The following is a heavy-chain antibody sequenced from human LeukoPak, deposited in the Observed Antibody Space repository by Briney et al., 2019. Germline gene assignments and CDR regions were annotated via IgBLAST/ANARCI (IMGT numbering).Heavy chain of an antibody. D-gene: IGHD6-13*01. Sequence: PSETLSLTCTVSGGSISSYYWSLIRQPPGKGLEWIGYIYYSGSTNYNPSLKSRVTISVDTSKNQSSLKLSSVTAADTAVYYCARVAAAGSVQFDYWGQGTLVTVSS. CDR2: IYYSGST. CDR3: ARVAAAGSVQFDY. CDR1: GGSISSYY. J-gene: IGHJ4*02. V-gene: IGHV4-59*01.